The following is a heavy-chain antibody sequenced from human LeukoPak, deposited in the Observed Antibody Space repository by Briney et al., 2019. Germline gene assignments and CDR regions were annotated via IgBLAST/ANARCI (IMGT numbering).Heavy chain of an antibody. CDR1: GFTFSSYW. CDR3: ARDRSHNWFDP. J-gene: IGHJ5*02. CDR2: IDNDGRDT. Sequence: PGGSLRLSCAASGFTFSSYWMHWVRQAPGKGLVWVSRIDNDGRDTTYADSVRGRFTISRDNGKNTVYLQMNSLRPEDTAVYYCARDRSHNWFDPWGQGTLVTVSS. V-gene: IGHV3-74*01.